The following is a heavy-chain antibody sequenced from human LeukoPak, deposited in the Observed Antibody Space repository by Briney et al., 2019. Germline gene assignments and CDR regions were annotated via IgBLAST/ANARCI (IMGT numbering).Heavy chain of an antibody. Sequence: GGSLRLSCAASGFTFSSYSMNWVRQAPGKGLEWVSSISSSSSYIYYADSVKGRFTISRDNAKNSLYLQMNGLRAEDTAVYYCASWGYCSSTSCYYYYYYMDVWGKGTTVTVSS. CDR3: ASWGYCSSTSCYYYYYYMDV. CDR2: ISSSSSYI. J-gene: IGHJ6*03. D-gene: IGHD2-2*01. V-gene: IGHV3-21*01. CDR1: GFTFSSYS.